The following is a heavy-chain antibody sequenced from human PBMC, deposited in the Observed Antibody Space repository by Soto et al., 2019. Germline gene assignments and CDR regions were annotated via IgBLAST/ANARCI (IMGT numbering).Heavy chain of an antibody. V-gene: IGHV1-3*01. J-gene: IGHJ5*02. CDR1: GYTFTSFG. Sequence: ASVKVSCKTSGYTFTSFGISWVRQAPGQRLEWMGWINAYNGNTKYSQKFQDRVTFTRDTSASTAYMELSSLTSGDAAVYYCARDLDDILTGPNFDPWGQGTLVTVSS. D-gene: IGHD3-9*01. CDR2: INAYNGNT. CDR3: ARDLDDILTGPNFDP.